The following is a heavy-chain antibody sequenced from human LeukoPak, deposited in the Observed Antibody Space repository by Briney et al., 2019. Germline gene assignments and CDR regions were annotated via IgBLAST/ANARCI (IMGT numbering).Heavy chain of an antibody. Sequence: PSETLSLTCTVSGGSVYSDTYHWSWIRQPPGRGLEWIGYIYHTGSTKYNSSLQSRVTISLDTSRNQFSLNLNSVTAADTAVYYCARGPKYYFDYWGQGTLVTVSS. J-gene: IGHJ4*02. V-gene: IGHV4-61*01. CDR3: ARGPKYYFDY. CDR2: IYHTGST. CDR1: GGSVYSDTYH.